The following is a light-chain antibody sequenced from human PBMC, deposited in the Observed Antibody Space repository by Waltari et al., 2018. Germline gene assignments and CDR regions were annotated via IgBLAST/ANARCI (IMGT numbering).Light chain of an antibody. V-gene: IGKV3D-15*01. CDR2: GAA. CDR3: QQYNNWPYT. J-gene: IGKJ2*01. Sequence: IVMTQSPATLSVSPGRRATLSCRASESVGNNFAWYQQKPGQAPRLPIKGAASKATGIPARFSASGYRTEFVLTISSLQSEDSAVYYCQQYNNWPYTFGQGTKLEIK. CDR1: ESVGNN.